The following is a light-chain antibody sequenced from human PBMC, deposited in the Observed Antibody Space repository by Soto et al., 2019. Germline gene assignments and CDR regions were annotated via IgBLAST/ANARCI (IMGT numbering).Light chain of an antibody. CDR3: SSYTSRSTLYV. J-gene: IGLJ1*01. CDR2: EVT. CDR1: SSDIGGYNY. V-gene: IGLV2-14*01. Sequence: QSALTQPASVSGSPGQSITVSCTGTSSDIGGYNYVSWYQQHPGKAPKLMVYEVTNRPSGVSDRFSGSKSGNTASLTISGLQADDAGYYYCSSYTSRSTLYVFGTGTKVTVL.